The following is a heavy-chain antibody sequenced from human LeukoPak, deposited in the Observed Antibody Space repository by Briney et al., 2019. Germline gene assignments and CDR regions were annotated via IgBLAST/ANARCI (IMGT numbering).Heavy chain of an antibody. Sequence: PGGSLRLSCAASGFTVSSNYMSWVRQAPGKGLEWVSVIYSGGSTYYADSVKGRFTISRDNSKNTLYLQMNSLRAEDTAVYYCARDPPPDSERLDDAFDIWGQGTMVTVSS. CDR3: ARDPPPDSERLDDAFDI. CDR1: GFTVSSNY. J-gene: IGHJ3*02. V-gene: IGHV3-53*01. D-gene: IGHD5-24*01. CDR2: IYSGGST.